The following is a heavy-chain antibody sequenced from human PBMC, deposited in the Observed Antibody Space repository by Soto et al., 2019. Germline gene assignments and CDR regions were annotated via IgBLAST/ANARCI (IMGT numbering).Heavy chain of an antibody. CDR3: AREGVAPYYYYGIDV. D-gene: IGHD5-12*01. J-gene: IGHJ6*02. Sequence: QVQLVQSGAEVKKPGASVKVSCKASGYTFTRSGISWVRQAPGQGPEWMGWISSYNGDTNYAQTFQGRVTMTTDTSTSTAYMELRSRRSTDTAVYYCAREGVAPYYYYGIDVWGQGTPVTVSS. V-gene: IGHV1-18*01. CDR2: ISSYNGDT. CDR1: GYTFTRSG.